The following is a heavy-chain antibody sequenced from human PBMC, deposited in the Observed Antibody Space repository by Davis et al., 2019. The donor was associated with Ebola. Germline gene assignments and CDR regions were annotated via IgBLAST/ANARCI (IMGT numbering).Heavy chain of an antibody. CDR3: ARAGAARPHYYYYGMDV. J-gene: IGHJ6*02. Sequence: GGSLRLSCAASGFTFSSYGMHWVRQAPGKGLEWVAVIWYDGSNKYYADSVKGRFTISRDNSKNTLYLQMNSLRAEDTAVYYCARAGAARPHYYYYGMDVWGQGTTVTVSS. V-gene: IGHV3-33*01. CDR1: GFTFSSYG. CDR2: IWYDGSNK. D-gene: IGHD6-6*01.